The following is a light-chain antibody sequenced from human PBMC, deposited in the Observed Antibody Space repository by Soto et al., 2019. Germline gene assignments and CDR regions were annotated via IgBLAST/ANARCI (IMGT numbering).Light chain of an antibody. V-gene: IGKV1-39*01. Sequence: DIQMTQSPSSLSASVGDRVTITCRASQSISSYLNWYQQKPGKAPKLLIYAASSLQSGVPSRFSGSGSGTDFTLTISSLQPEDFATYYCQQSYSTSITFCQGTRLEIK. CDR2: AAS. CDR1: QSISSY. CDR3: QQSYSTSIT. J-gene: IGKJ5*01.